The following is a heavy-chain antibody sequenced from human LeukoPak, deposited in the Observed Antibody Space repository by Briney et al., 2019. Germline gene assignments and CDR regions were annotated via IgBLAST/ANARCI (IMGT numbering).Heavy chain of an antibody. D-gene: IGHD1-26*01. CDR3: ARDRGATLLDY. Sequence: PGGSLRLSCAASGFTFSSYGMHWVRKAQGKGLGWVAGIWYDGSNKYYADSVKGRFTISRDNSKNTLYLQMNSLRAEDTAVYYCARDRGATLLDYWGQGTLVTVSS. CDR2: IWYDGSNK. CDR1: GFTFSSYG. V-gene: IGHV3-33*01. J-gene: IGHJ4*02.